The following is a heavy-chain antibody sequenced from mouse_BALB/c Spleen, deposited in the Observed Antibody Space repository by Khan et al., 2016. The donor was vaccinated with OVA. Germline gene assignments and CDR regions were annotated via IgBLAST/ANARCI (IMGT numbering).Heavy chain of an antibody. CDR1: GYTFTSYW. Sequence: QVRLQQSGAELVKPGASVKLSCKTSGYTFTSYWIQWVKQRPGQGLGWIGEIFPGTSTTYYNENFKGKATLTIDTSSTTAYMQLSSLTPEDSAVYFCARGYFGNYEFAYWGQGTLVTVSA. CDR2: IFPGTSTT. V-gene: IGHV1S132*01. J-gene: IGHJ3*01. D-gene: IGHD2-1*01. CDR3: ARGYFGNYEFAY.